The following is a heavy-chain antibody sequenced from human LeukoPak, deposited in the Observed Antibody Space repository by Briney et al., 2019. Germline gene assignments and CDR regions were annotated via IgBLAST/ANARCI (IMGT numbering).Heavy chain of an antibody. D-gene: IGHD5-18*01. CDR2: MNPNRGNT. CDR3: ARTWIQLWYRFDY. CDR1: GYTFTSYD. J-gene: IGHJ4*02. Sequence: ASVKVSCKASGYTFTSYDINWVRQATGQGLEWMGWMNPNRGNTGYAQKFQGRVTITADESTSTAYMELSSLRSEDTAVYYCARTWIQLWYRFDYWGQGTLVTVSS. V-gene: IGHV1-8*03.